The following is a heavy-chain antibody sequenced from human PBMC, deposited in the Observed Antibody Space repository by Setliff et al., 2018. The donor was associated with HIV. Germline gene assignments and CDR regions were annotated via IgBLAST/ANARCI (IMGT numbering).Heavy chain of an antibody. CDR3: AGGTFYGSGSYLIGY. V-gene: IGHV1-2*02. J-gene: IGHJ4*02. CDR1: GYTFNNYG. Sequence: GASVKVSCKASGYTFNNYGISWVRQAPGQGLEWMGWIAPNSGGTGYAENFQGRVTMTRDTSVNTAYMELSRLTSDDTAVYYCAGGTFYGSGSYLIGYWGQGTLVTVSS. CDR2: IAPNSGGT. D-gene: IGHD3-10*01.